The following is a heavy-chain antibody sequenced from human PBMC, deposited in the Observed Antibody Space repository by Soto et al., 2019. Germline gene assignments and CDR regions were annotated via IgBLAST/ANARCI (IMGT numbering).Heavy chain of an antibody. CDR3: AKDVGGTRFNWFDP. J-gene: IGHJ5*02. CDR1: GFTFSSYG. CDR2: ISYDGSNK. V-gene: IGHV3-30*18. D-gene: IGHD1-26*01. Sequence: QVQLVESGGGVVQPGRSLRLSCAASGFTFSSYGMNWVRQAPGKGLEWVAVISYDGSNKYYADSVKGRFTISRDNSKNTLYLQMNSLRAEDMAVYYCAKDVGGTRFNWFDPWGQGTLVTVSS.